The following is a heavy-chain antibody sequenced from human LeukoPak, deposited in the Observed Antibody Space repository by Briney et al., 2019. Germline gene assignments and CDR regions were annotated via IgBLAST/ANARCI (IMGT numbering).Heavy chain of an antibody. Sequence: SCKASGYTFTSYGMHWVRQAPGKGLEWVAVISYDGSNKYYADSVKGRFTISRDNSKNTLYLQMNSLRAEDTAVYYCAKNGIVVVTAIYYFDYWGQGTLVTVSS. D-gene: IGHD2-21*02. CDR3: AKNGIVVVTAIYYFDY. CDR1: GYTFTSYG. CDR2: ISYDGSNK. V-gene: IGHV3-30*18. J-gene: IGHJ4*02.